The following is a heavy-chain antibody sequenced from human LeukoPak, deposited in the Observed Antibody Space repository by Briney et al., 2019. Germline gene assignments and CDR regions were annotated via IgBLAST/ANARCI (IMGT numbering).Heavy chain of an antibody. CDR2: INAGNGNT. CDR1: GYTFTSYS. Sequence: ASVKVSCKASGYTFTSYSMSWVRQAPGQGLEWMGWINAGNGNTKYSQKFQGRVTITADKSTSTAYMELSSLRSEDTAVYYCARGTGPDAFDIWGQGTMVTVSS. D-gene: IGHD7-27*01. V-gene: IGHV1-3*01. CDR3: ARGTGPDAFDI. J-gene: IGHJ3*02.